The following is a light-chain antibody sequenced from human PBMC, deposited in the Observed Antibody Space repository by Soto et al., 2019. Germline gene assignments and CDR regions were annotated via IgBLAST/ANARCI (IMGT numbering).Light chain of an antibody. J-gene: IGKJ1*01. CDR1: QSVSSSY. V-gene: IGKV3-20*01. Sequence: EIVLMQSPGTLSLSPGERSTLSCRASQSVSSSYLAWYQQKPGQAPRLLIYDASSRATGIPDRFSGSGSGTDFTLTITRLEPEDFAVYYCQHYGSSTGTFGQGTKVDIK. CDR3: QHYGSSTGT. CDR2: DAS.